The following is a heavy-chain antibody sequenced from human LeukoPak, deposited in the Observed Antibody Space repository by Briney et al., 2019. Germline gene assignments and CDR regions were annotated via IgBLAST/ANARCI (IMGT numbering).Heavy chain of an antibody. CDR2: IKIDGST. D-gene: IGHD5-12*01. J-gene: IGHJ4*02. V-gene: IGHV3-74*01. CDR1: GFTFSTYW. CDR3: ARDRGYTQDY. Sequence: PGGSLRLSCAASGFTFSTYWMHWVRQAPGKGLVWVSHIKIDGSTTYADSVKGRFTISRDNSKNTLYLQMNSLRVEDTAVYYCARDRGYTQDYWGQGTLVTVSS.